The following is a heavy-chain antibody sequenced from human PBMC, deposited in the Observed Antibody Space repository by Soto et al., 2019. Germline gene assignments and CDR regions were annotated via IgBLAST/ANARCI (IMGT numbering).Heavy chain of an antibody. CDR2: VYYSGAT. V-gene: IGHV4-31*03. J-gene: IGHJ4*02. CDR1: GDSMATGGHY. Sequence: SETLSLTCTVSGDSMATGGHYYNWIRQVPGKGLEWIGYVYYSGATHYTPSLRARATISRDTSKNQCSLRLISVTAADTALYYCARDKDLQPTVWGFWGQGIQVTVSS. D-gene: IGHD3-16*01. CDR3: ARDKDLQPTVWGF.